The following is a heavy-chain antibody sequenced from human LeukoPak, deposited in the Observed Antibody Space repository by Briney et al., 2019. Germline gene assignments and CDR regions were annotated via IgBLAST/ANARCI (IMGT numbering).Heavy chain of an antibody. V-gene: IGHV4-59*01. J-gene: IGHJ4*02. CDR3: ARAGDYLDY. Sequence: SGTLSLTCTVSGGSISSYYWSWIRQPPGKGLEWIGYFYYSGRTNYNPSLKSRVTISVYTSKNQFSLKLSSVTAADTAVYYCARAGDYLDYWGQGTLVTVSS. D-gene: IGHD4-17*01. CDR1: GGSISSYY. CDR2: FYYSGRT.